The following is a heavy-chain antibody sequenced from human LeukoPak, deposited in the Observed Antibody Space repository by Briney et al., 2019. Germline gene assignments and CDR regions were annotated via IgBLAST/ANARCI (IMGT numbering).Heavy chain of an antibody. D-gene: IGHD7-27*01. J-gene: IGHJ4*02. V-gene: IGHV4-59*01. CDR2: VSYRGHT. Sequence: LETLSLTCSVSGGSISPYYWSWIRQPPGKGLEWIGYVSYRGHTNYNPSLESRVTISLDTSKNQFSVKLNSVTAADTGVYYCASRKLGNDYWGQGTLVTVSS. CDR1: GGSISPYY. CDR3: ASRKLGNDY.